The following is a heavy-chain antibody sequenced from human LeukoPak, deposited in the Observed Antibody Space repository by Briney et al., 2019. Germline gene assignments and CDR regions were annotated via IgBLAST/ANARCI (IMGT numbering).Heavy chain of an antibody. J-gene: IGHJ4*02. CDR1: GFTFSSYG. Sequence: GGSLRLSCAASGFTFSSYGMHWVRQAPGKGLEWVAVISYHGNNKYYVDSVKGRFTISRDNSKNTLYLQMNSLRVEDTAVYYCAKAEHPYMVRGVTPFYWGQGTLVTVSS. CDR3: AKAEHPYMVRGVTPFY. D-gene: IGHD3-10*01. V-gene: IGHV3-30*18. CDR2: ISYHGNNK.